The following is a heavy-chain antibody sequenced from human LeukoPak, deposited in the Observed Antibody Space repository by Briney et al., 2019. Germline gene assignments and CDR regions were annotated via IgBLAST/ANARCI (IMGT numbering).Heavy chain of an antibody. CDR3: TKVRAYDDSGNPYWHFDL. CDR2: ISTSGDTT. Sequence: GGSLRLSCAASGFTFSSYAMSWVRQAPGKGLEWVSAISTSGDTTYYADSVKGRFTISRDNSKNTLYLQMNSLRAEDTAVYYCTKVRAYDDSGNPYWHFDLWGRGTLVTVSS. CDR1: GFTFSSYA. J-gene: IGHJ2*01. D-gene: IGHD3-10*01. V-gene: IGHV3-23*01.